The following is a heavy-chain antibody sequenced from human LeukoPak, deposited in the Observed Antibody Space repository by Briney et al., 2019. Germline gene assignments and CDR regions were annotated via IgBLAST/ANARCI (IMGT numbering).Heavy chain of an antibody. CDR1: GFTFDDYG. V-gene: IGHV3-20*04. CDR3: ARDLYGDYGFDI. J-gene: IGHJ3*02. D-gene: IGHD4-17*01. CDR2: INWNGVST. Sequence: GGSLRLSCAASGFTFDDYGMTWVRQAPGKGLEWVPGINWNGVSTGYADSVKGRFTISRDNARNSLSLQMNSLRAEDTAFYYCARDLYGDYGFDIWGQGTMVTVSS.